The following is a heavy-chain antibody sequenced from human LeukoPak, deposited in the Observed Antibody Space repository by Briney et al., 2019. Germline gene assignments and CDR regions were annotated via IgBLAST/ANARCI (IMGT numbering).Heavy chain of an antibody. Sequence: GGSLRLSCAASGFTFSSYGMHWVRQAPGKGLEWVAVISYDGSNKYYADSVKGRFTISRDNSMNTRHLQMNSLRDEDTAVYYCAQAWRWLQLNCWGQGTLVTVSS. CDR2: ISYDGSNK. CDR1: GFTFSSYG. J-gene: IGHJ4*02. CDR3: AQAWRWLQLNC. V-gene: IGHV3-30*18. D-gene: IGHD5-24*01.